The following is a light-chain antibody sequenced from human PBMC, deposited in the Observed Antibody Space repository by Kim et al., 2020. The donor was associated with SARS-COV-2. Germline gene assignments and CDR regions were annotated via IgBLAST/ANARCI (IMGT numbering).Light chain of an antibody. Sequence: VSPGERATLSCRASQDVANSLAWYQQKPGQAPRLLIYSASSRATGVPVRFSGSGSGTEFTLTISSLRSEDFAVYYCQHYRNWPLTFGGGTKVDIK. CDR3: QHYRNWPLT. CDR1: QDVANS. V-gene: IGKV3-15*01. J-gene: IGKJ4*01. CDR2: SAS.